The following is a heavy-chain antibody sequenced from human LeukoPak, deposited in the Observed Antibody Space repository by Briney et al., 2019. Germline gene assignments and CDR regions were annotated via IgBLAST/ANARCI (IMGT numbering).Heavy chain of an antibody. J-gene: IGHJ4*02. CDR3: ARAAEVVTALFDY. V-gene: IGHV1-2*02. CDR1: GYTFTGYY. Sequence: GASVKVSCKASGYTFTGYYMHWVGQARGQGGEGMGWINPKSGGTNYAQKFQRRVTMTRDTSISTAYMELSRLTSDDTAVYYCARAAEVVTALFDYWGQGTLVTVSS. CDR2: INPKSGGT. D-gene: IGHD2-15*01.